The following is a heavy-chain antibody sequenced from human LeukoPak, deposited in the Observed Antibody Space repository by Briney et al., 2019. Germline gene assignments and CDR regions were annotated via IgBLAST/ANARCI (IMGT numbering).Heavy chain of an antibody. CDR2: IIPILGIA. D-gene: IGHD4-17*01. CDR1: GYTFTSYY. CDR3: ARCTVTTDREHIDY. J-gene: IGHJ4*02. V-gene: IGHV1-69*02. Sequence: ASVKVSCKASGYTFTSYYMHWVRQAPGQGLEWMGRIIPILGIANYAQKFQGRVTITADKSTSTAYMELSSLRSEDTAVYYCARCTVTTDREHIDYWGQGTLVTVSS.